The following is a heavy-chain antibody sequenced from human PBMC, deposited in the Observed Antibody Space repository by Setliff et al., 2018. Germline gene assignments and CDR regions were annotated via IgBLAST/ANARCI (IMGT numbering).Heavy chain of an antibody. J-gene: IGHJ5*02. CDR3: ARGKSVTASNWFDP. D-gene: IGHD5-18*01. Sequence: LSLTCAVYGGSFSGYYWSWIRQPPGKGLEWIGEINHSGSTNYNPSLKSRVTISVDTSKNQFSLKLSSVTAADTAVYYCARGKSVTASNWFDPWGQGTLVTVSS. V-gene: IGHV4-34*01. CDR1: GGSFSGYY. CDR2: INHSGST.